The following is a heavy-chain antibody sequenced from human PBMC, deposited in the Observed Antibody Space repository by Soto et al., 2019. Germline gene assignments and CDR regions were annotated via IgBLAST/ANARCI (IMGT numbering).Heavy chain of an antibody. CDR2: ISPDGSIT. CDR3: TREVATVPDY. V-gene: IGHV3-74*01. J-gene: IGHJ4*02. CDR1: GFTFRSYW. Sequence: EVQLVESGGGLVQPGGSLRLSCAASGFTFRSYWMHWVRQAPGKGLVWVSRISPDGSITNYADSVKGRFTISRDNAKNTLFLQMNSLRAEDTAMYYCTREVATVPDYWGQGTLVTVSS. D-gene: IGHD6-13*01.